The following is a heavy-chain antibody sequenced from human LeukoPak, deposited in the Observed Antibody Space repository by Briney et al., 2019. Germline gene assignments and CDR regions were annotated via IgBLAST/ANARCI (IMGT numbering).Heavy chain of an antibody. CDR2: INHSGST. CDR1: GGSISSYY. D-gene: IGHD6-19*01. Sequence: SETLSLTCTVSGGSISSYYWSWIRQPPGKGLEWIGEINHSGSTNYNPSLKSRVTISVDTSKNQFSLKLSSVTAADTAMYYCARDPTVAGPTHWGQGTLVTVSS. CDR3: ARDPTVAGPTH. J-gene: IGHJ4*02. V-gene: IGHV4-34*01.